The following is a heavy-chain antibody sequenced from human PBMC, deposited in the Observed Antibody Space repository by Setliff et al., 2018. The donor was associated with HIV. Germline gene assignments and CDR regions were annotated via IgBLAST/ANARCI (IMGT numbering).Heavy chain of an antibody. CDR3: ARQIIDDFWSAYNY. Sequence: SETLSLTCTVSGGSISCSDYSWDWIRQPPEKGLEWIGSIFYSGNTYYNPSLKSRVTISVDASKNQFSLKLSSVTAADTAVYYCARQIIDDFWSAYNYWGQGTQVTVSS. CDR2: IFYSGNT. J-gene: IGHJ4*02. CDR1: GGSISCSDYS. D-gene: IGHD3-3*01. V-gene: IGHV4-39*01.